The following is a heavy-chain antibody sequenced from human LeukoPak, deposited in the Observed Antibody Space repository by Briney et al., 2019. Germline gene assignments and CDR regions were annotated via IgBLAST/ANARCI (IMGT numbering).Heavy chain of an antibody. D-gene: IGHD5-18*01. CDR3: ARDGSDTYGFDY. Sequence: PSETLSLTCTVSGGSISSYYWSWIRQPPGKGLEWIGYIYYSGSTNYADSVKGRVTISRDTSKNTVYLQMNRLRVEDTAVCYCARDGSDTYGFDYWGQGTLVTVSS. CDR2: IYYSGST. V-gene: IGHV4-59*12. J-gene: IGHJ4*02. CDR1: GGSISSYY.